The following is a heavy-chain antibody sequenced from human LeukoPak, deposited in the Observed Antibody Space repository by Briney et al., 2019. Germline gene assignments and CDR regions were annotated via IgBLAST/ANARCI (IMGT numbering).Heavy chain of an antibody. D-gene: IGHD3-10*01. Sequence: SSETLSLTCTVSGGSISSGSHYWSWIRQPAGKGLEWIGRIYTSGSTNYNPSLKSRVTISVDTSKNQFSLKLSSVTAADTAVYYCARDWGPPYYYGSGPPSGLTYYFDYWGQGTLVTVSS. V-gene: IGHV4-61*02. CDR1: GGSISSGSHY. CDR2: IYTSGST. J-gene: IGHJ4*02. CDR3: ARDWGPPYYYGSGPPSGLTYYFDY.